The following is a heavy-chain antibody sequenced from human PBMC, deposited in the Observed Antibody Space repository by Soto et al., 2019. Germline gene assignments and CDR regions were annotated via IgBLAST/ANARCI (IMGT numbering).Heavy chain of an antibody. CDR2: LIHGGST. D-gene: IGHD3-16*01. CDR1: GASLGGFH. J-gene: IGHJ3*02. CDR3: ARSPLGYDYVRQTWREVGDSFDI. V-gene: IGHV4-34*12. Sequence: PSGTLSLTCAIYGASLGGFHCTWLRQAPGKGLEWIGELIHGGSTNYNPSLKSRVSFSLDTSKNQFSLHLMSVTAADTAVYYCARSPLGYDYVRQTWREVGDSFDIWGRGTMVTVSS.